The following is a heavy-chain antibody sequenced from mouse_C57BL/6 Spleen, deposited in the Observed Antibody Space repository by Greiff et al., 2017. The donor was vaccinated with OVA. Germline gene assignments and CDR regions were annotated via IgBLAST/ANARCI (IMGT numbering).Heavy chain of an antibody. Sequence: DVQLVESGGGLVQPGESLKLSCESNEYEFPSHDMSWVRKTPEKRLELVAAINSDGGSTYYPDTMERRFIISRDNTKKTLYLQMSSLRSEDTALYYCARQDYGNYVEAMDYWGQGTSVTVSS. J-gene: IGHJ4*01. V-gene: IGHV5-2*01. CDR2: INSDGGST. CDR1: EYEFPSHD. CDR3: ARQDYGNYVEAMDY. D-gene: IGHD2-1*01.